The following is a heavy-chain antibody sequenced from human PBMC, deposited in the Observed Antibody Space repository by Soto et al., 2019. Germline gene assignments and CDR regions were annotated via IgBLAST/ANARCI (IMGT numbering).Heavy chain of an antibody. CDR1: GFTFSSYG. CDR3: ARGWSYGGTPEESFQN. Sequence: QVQLVESGGGVVQPGRSLRLSCAASGFTFSSYGMHWVRQAPGKGLEWVAVIWYDGSNKYYADSVKGRFTISRDNSKNTLYLQMNSRRAENTVVYYWARGWSYGGTPEESFQNWGQGTLVTVSS. J-gene: IGHJ1*01. CDR2: IWYDGSNK. D-gene: IGHD4-17*01. V-gene: IGHV3-33*01.